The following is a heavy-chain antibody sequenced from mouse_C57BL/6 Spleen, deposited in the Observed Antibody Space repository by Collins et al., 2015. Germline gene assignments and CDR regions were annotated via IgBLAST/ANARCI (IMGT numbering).Heavy chain of an antibody. V-gene: IGHV1-26*01. D-gene: IGHD2-3*01. J-gene: IGHJ2*02. CDR2: INPTNGGT. Sequence: VKQSHGKSLEWIGDINPTNGGTSYNQKFKGKATLTVDKSSNTAYMELRSLTSEDSAVYYCARGNDGYPCFDYWGQGTSLTVSS. CDR3: ARGNDGYPCFDY.